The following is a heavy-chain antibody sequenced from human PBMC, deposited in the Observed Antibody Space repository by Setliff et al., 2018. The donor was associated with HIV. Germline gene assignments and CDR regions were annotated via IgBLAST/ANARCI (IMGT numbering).Heavy chain of an antibody. V-gene: IGHV4-34*01. Sequence: SETLSLTCAVYGGSFSDYSWTWIRRSPGKGLEWIGEIYHGGRADYNPSLTSRVTMSVDSSKKQFSLRLSSVDAADTAVYYCARGRCSGGTCSGRYSYLHIDVWGKETTVTVSS. CDR2: IYHGGRA. D-gene: IGHD2-15*01. CDR1: GGSFSDYS. CDR3: ARGRCSGGTCSGRYSYLHIDV. J-gene: IGHJ6*03.